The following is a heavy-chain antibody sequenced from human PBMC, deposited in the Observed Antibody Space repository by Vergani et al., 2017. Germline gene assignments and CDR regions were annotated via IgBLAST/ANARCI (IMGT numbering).Heavy chain of an antibody. Sequence: VQLVESGGGLVQPGGSLRLSCSASGFIFSAFGMHWVRQAPGKGLEYVSAISGDGGRTLYADSVKGRFSISRDNSKNTLYLQMNSLRAEDTAVYYCAKDSGSYIVWAFDIWGQGTMVTVSS. CDR3: AKDSGSYIVWAFDI. CDR1: GFIFSAFG. D-gene: IGHD1-26*01. V-gene: IGHV3-64*04. J-gene: IGHJ3*02. CDR2: ISGDGGRT.